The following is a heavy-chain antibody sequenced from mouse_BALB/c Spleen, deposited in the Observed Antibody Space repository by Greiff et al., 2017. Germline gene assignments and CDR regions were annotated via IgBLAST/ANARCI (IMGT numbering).Heavy chain of an antibody. CDR1: GYTFTSYT. J-gene: IGHJ3*01. CDR2: INPSSGYT. CDR3: ASEARLAWFAY. D-gene: IGHD1-2*01. Sequence: QVQLQQSAAELARPGASVKMSCKASGYTFTSYTMHWVKQRPGQGLEWIGYINPSSGYTEYNQKFKDKTTLTADKSSSTAYMQLSSLTSEDSAVYYCASEARLAWFAYWGQGTLVTVSA. V-gene: IGHV1-4*02.